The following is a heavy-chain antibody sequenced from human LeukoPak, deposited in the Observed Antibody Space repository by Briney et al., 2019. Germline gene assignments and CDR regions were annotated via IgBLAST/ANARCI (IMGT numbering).Heavy chain of an antibody. Sequence: SETLSLTCTASGYSISSGYYWAWIRQPPGKGLEWIGSIYHSGSTYYNPSLKSRVTISVDTSKNQFSLKLSSVTAADTAVYYCARDASGSYSSGYWGQGTLVTVSS. J-gene: IGHJ4*02. CDR1: GYSISSGYY. V-gene: IGHV4-38-2*02. CDR2: IYHSGST. D-gene: IGHD1-26*01. CDR3: ARDASGSYSSGY.